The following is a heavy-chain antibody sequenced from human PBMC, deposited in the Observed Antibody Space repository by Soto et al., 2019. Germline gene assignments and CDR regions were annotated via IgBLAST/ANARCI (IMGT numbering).Heavy chain of an antibody. CDR1: GFTVSTND. CDR3: AKGRGYCTSTSCYVGSDY. CDR2: ISSGGST. J-gene: IGHJ4*02. V-gene: IGHV3-53*01. D-gene: IGHD2-2*01. Sequence: GSLRLSCTASGFTVSTNDMSWVRQAPGKGLEWGSIISSGGSTYYADSVKGRFTISRDNSKNTLYLQMNSLRAEDTAVYYCAKGRGYCTSTSCYVGSDYWGQGTLVTVSS.